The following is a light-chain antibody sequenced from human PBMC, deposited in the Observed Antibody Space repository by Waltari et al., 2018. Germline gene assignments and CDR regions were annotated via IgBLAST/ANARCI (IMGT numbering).Light chain of an antibody. CDR2: EDS. CDR1: ALPTKY. CDR3: YSTDSSGNHKV. V-gene: IGLV3-10*01. Sequence: SYELTQPPSVSVSPGQTARITCSGEALPTKYAYWYQQKSGQAPVLVIYEDSKRPSGIPERFSGSSSGTMATLTISGAQVEDEADYYCYSTDSSGNHKVFGTGTKVTVL. J-gene: IGLJ1*01.